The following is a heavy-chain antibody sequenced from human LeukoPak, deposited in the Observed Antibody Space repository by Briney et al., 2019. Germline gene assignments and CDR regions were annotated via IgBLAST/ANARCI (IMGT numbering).Heavy chain of an antibody. CDR2: INSDGSST. V-gene: IGHV3-74*01. CDR3: ARDREEYSSSWSVYYYYYYMDV. J-gene: IGHJ6*03. CDR1: GFTFSSYW. Sequence: GGSLRLSCAASGFTFSSYWMHWVRQAPGKAVVWVSRINSDGSSTSYADSVKGRFTISRDNAKNTLYLQMNSLRAEDTAVYYCARDREEYSSSWSVYYYYYYMDVWGKGTTVTVSS. D-gene: IGHD6-13*01.